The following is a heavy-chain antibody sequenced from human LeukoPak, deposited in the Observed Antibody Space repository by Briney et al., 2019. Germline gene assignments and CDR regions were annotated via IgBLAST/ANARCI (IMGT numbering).Heavy chain of an antibody. CDR2: ISSSSSYI. D-gene: IGHD6-19*01. J-gene: IGHJ4*02. Sequence: GSLRLSCAASGFPFSSYWMHWVRQAPGKGLVWVSSISSSSSYIYYADSVKGRFTISRDNAKNSLYLQMNSLRAEDTAVYYCARDRGMYSSFDYWGQGTLVTVSS. CDR1: GFPFSSYW. CDR3: ARDRGMYSSFDY. V-gene: IGHV3-21*01.